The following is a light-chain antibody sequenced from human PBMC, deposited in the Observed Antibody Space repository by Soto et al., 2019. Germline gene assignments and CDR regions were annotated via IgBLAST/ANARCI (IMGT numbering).Light chain of an antibody. CDR2: AAS. J-gene: IGKJ1*01. Sequence: DIQMTQSPSSLSASEGDRVTITCRASQSISSWLAWYQQKPGKAPKLLIYAASTLQSGVPSRFSGSASGTDFTLTISSLQPDDFATYYCQQYNSYWTFGQGTKVDI. CDR1: QSISSW. CDR3: QQYNSYWT. V-gene: IGKV1-5*01.